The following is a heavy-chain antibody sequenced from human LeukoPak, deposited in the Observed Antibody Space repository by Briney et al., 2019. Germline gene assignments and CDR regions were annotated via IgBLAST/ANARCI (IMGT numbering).Heavy chain of an antibody. J-gene: IGHJ5*02. CDR3: ARSHSSSWYLLGWFDP. Sequence: PSETLSLTCTVSGGSISSYCWSWIRQPPGKGLEWIGYIYYSGSTNYNPSLKSRVTISVDTSKNQFSLKLSSVTAADTAVYYCARSHSSSWYLLGWFDPWGQGTLVTVSS. CDR2: IYYSGST. D-gene: IGHD6-13*01. V-gene: IGHV4-59*01. CDR1: GGSISSYC.